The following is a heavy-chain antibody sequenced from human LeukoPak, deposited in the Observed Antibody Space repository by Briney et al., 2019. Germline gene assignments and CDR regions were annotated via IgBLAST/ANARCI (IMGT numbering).Heavy chain of an antibody. Sequence: PSETLSLTCAVYGGSFSGYYWSWIRQPPGKGLEWIGEINHSGSTNYNPSPKSRVTISVDTSKNQFSLKLSSVTAADTAVYYCARGFYYGSGSYRTYYYGMDVWGQGTTVTVSS. CDR1: GGSFSGYY. D-gene: IGHD3-10*01. CDR2: INHSGST. CDR3: ARGFYYGSGSYRTYYYGMDV. J-gene: IGHJ6*02. V-gene: IGHV4-34*01.